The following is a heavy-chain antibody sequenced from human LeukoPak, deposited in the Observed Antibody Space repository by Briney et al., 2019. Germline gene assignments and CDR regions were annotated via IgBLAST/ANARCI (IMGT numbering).Heavy chain of an antibody. CDR3: VTPMGATSGYHFDY. J-gene: IGHJ4*02. D-gene: IGHD3-22*01. Sequence: ASVKVSCKASGYTFTSYYMHWVRQAPGQGLEWIGIINPRGGSTNYAQKFQGRVTMTWDTSTRTVYMELSSLRSEDTAVYYCVTPMGATSGYHFDYWGQGTLVTVSS. CDR2: INPRGGST. V-gene: IGHV1-46*03. CDR1: GYTFTSYY.